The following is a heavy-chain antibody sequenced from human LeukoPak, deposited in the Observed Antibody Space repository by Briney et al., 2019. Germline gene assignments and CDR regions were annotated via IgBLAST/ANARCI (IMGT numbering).Heavy chain of an antibody. CDR1: GESFSGYY. J-gene: IGHJ6*03. Sequence: SETLSLTCDVYGESFSGYYWSWIRQPPGKGLEWIGEVNHSGGTNYNPSLKRRVTISLDTSKNQFSLKLSSVTAADTAVYYCARGQRGADFWSGYYTNYYYYYMDVWGKGTTVTVSS. D-gene: IGHD3-3*01. V-gene: IGHV4-34*01. CDR3: ARGQRGADFWSGYYTNYYYYYMDV. CDR2: VNHSGGT.